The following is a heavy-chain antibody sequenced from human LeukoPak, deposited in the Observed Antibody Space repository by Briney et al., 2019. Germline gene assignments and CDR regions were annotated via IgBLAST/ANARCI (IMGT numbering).Heavy chain of an antibody. CDR2: IIPIFGTA. V-gene: IGHV1-69*06. CDR3: ARDRSSGWFFDY. D-gene: IGHD6-19*01. Sequence: SVKVSCKASGGTFSSYAISWVRQAPGQGLEWMGGIIPIFGTANYAQKFQGRVTITADRSTSTAYMELSSLRSEDTAVYYCARDRSSGWFFDYWGQGTLVTVSS. CDR1: GGTFSSYA. J-gene: IGHJ4*02.